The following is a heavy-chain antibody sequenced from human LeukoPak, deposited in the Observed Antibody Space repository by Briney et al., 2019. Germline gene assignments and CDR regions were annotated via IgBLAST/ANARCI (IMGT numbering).Heavy chain of an antibody. V-gene: IGHV1-2*02. J-gene: IGHJ4*02. CDR3: ARLWFGELSTFDY. D-gene: IGHD3-10*01. CDR1: GYTFTSYG. CDR2: INPNSGGT. Sequence: ASVKVSCKASGYTFTSYGISWVRQAPGQGLEWMGWINPNSGGTNYAQKFQGRVTMTRDTSISTAYMELSRLRSDDTAVYYCARLWFGELSTFDYWGQGTLVTVSS.